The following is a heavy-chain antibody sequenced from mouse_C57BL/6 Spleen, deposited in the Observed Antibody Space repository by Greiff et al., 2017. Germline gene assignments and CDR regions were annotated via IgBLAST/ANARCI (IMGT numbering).Heavy chain of an antibody. Sequence: VQLKQSGPELVKPGASVKIPCKASGYTFTDYNMDWVKQSHGKSLEWIGDINPNNGGTIYNQKFKGKATLTVDKSSSTAYMELRSLTSEDTAVYYCARRAQATWDYFDYWGQGTTLTVSS. CDR2: INPNNGGT. CDR1: GYTFTDYN. CDR3: ARRAQATWDYFDY. D-gene: IGHD3-2*02. J-gene: IGHJ2*01. V-gene: IGHV1-18*01.